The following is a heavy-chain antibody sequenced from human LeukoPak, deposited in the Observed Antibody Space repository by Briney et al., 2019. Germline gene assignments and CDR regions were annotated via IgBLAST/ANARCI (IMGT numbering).Heavy chain of an antibody. CDR3: ARSGYSSSWYVH. J-gene: IGHJ4*02. CDR1: GGSFSGYY. D-gene: IGHD6-13*01. V-gene: IGHV4-34*01. Sequence: PSETLSLTCAVYGGSFSGYYWSWIRQPPGEGLEWIGEINHSGSTNYNPSLKSRVTISVDTSKNQFSLKLSSVTAADTAVYYCARSGYSSSWYVHWGQGTLVTVSS. CDR2: INHSGST.